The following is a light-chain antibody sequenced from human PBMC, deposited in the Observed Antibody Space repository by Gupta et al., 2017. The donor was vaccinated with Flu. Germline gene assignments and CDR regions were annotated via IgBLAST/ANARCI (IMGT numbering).Light chain of an antibody. CDR3: SSYADTHNVV. J-gene: IGLJ3*02. Sequence: HSALTQPPSASGSAGQSVTIFCTGGSSDIGGYKYVSWYQQRTGEAPKLIIYDVNRRPPGVPDRFSGSKSGNTASLTVSGLQAEDAADYYCSSYADTHNVVCGGGTKLTVL. CDR1: SSDIGGYKY. V-gene: IGLV2-8*01. CDR2: DVN.